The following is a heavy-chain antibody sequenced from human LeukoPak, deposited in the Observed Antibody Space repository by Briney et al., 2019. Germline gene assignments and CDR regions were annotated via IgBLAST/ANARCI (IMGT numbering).Heavy chain of an antibody. CDR1: GYTFTGYY. CDR2: INPNSGGT. V-gene: IGHV1-2*02. CDR3: ARSYGTRGYSGPGY. D-gene: IGHD5-12*01. Sequence: ASVKVSCKASGYTFTGYYMHWVRQAPGQGLEWMGWINPNSGGTNYAQKFQGRVTMTRDTSISTAYMELSRLRSDDTAVYYCARSYGTRGYSGPGYWGQGTLVTVSS. J-gene: IGHJ4*02.